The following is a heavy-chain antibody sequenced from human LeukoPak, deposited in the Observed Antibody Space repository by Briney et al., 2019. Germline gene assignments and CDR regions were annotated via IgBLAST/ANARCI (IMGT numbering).Heavy chain of an antibody. J-gene: IGHJ6*03. CDR1: GASISSFNR. CDR2: IYHSGGT. Sequence: SETLSLTCAVSGASISSFNRWSWVRQPPGKGLEWIGEIYHSGGTNYNPSLISRVTISVDTSKNQFSLKLSPVTAADTAVYYCARGAGGYSSSWSPYHYYYMDVWGKGTTVTVSS. D-gene: IGHD6-13*01. V-gene: IGHV4-4*02. CDR3: ARGAGGYSSSWSPYHYYYMDV.